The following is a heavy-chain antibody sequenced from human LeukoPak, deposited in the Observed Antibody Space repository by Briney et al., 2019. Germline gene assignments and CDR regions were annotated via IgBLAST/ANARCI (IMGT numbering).Heavy chain of an antibody. D-gene: IGHD3-22*01. Sequence: GGSLRLSCAASGFTFSSFAMSWVRQAPGKGLEWVSAISGSGGSTYYADSVKGRFTISRDNSKNTLYLQMNSLRAEDTAVYYCAKNYDSSGWVFDYWGQGTLVTVSS. J-gene: IGHJ4*02. V-gene: IGHV3-23*01. CDR1: GFTFSSFA. CDR2: ISGSGGST. CDR3: AKNYDSSGWVFDY.